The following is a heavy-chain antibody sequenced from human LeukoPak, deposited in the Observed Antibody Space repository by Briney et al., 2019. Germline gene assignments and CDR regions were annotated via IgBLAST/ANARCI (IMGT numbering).Heavy chain of an antibody. CDR1: GFTVSSNY. D-gene: IGHD3-10*01. CDR2: IYSGGST. J-gene: IGHJ4*02. CDR3: AKDRPQLLWFGELWGYFDY. Sequence: GGSLRLSCAASGFTVSSNYMSWVRQAPGKGLEWVSVIYSGGSTYYADSVKGRFTISRDNSKNTLYLQMNSLRAEDTAVYYCAKDRPQLLWFGELWGYFDYWGQGTLVTVSS. V-gene: IGHV3-66*01.